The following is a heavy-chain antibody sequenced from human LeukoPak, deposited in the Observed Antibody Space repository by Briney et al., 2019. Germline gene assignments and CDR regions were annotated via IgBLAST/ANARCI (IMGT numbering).Heavy chain of an antibody. CDR1: GGSIRGYY. Sequence: SSETLSLTCNVSGGSIRGYYWSWIRQPPGKGLEWIGYIYSSGSTNYNPSLKSRVTMSVDTSKNQFSLKLSSVTAADTAVYYCARGDYGHGYWGQGTLVTVSS. CDR3: ARGDYGHGY. D-gene: IGHD4/OR15-4a*01. J-gene: IGHJ4*02. CDR2: IYSSGST. V-gene: IGHV4-59*01.